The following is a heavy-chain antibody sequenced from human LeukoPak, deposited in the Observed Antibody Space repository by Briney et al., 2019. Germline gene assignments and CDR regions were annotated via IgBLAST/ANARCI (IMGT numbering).Heavy chain of an antibody. Sequence: GGSLRLSCAVSGFTFSNSWMNWVRQAPGKGLEWVADIKQDGSEKYYVDSVKGRFTISRDNAKNSLYLQMNSLRAEDTAVYYCARDPGVGGYNYGYYYYYGMDVWGQGTTVTVSS. D-gene: IGHD5-18*01. CDR2: IKQDGSEK. CDR3: ARDPGVGGYNYGYYYYYGMDV. J-gene: IGHJ6*02. CDR1: GFTFSNSW. V-gene: IGHV3-7*03.